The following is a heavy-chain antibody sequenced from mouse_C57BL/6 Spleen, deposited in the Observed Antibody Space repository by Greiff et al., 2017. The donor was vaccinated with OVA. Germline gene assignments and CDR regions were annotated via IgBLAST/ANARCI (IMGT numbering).Heavy chain of an antibody. CDR1: GYTFTSYW. J-gene: IGHJ2*01. D-gene: IGHD1-1*01. Sequence: QVHVKQSGAELAKPGASVKLSCKASGYTFTSYWMHWVKQRPGQGLEWIGYINPSSGYTKYNQKFKDKATLTADKSSSTAYMQLSSLTDEDSAVYYCARGALYYGSRGDFFDYWGQGTTLTVSS. V-gene: IGHV1-7*01. CDR2: INPSSGYT. CDR3: ARGALYYGSRGDFFDY.